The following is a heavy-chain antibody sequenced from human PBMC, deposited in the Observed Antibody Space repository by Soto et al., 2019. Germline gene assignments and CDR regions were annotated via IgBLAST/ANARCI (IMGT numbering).Heavy chain of an antibody. V-gene: IGHV4-59*08. CDR3: ATSNWFDP. Sequence: SETLSLTCTVSGGSLRGYSWSWIRQSPGKGLEWIGYVYSGGGTNYSPSFMGRVTISVDTTDNQFSLKLSSVTAADTAVYYCATSNWFDPWGQGTLVTVSS. CDR1: GGSLRGYS. J-gene: IGHJ5*02. CDR2: VYSGGGT.